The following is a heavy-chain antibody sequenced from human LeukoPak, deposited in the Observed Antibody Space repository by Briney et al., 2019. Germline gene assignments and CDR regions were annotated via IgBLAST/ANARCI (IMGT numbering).Heavy chain of an antibody. V-gene: IGHV3-53*05. D-gene: IGHD4-23*01. CDR1: GFTVSSNY. J-gene: IGHJ4*02. Sequence: GGSLRLSCAASGFTVSSNYMSWVRQAPGKGLEWVSVIYSGGSTYYADSVKGRFTISRDNSKNTLYLQMNSLRAEDTAVYYCAKDLFRWYFDYWGQGTLVTVSS. CDR3: AKDLFRWYFDY. CDR2: IYSGGST.